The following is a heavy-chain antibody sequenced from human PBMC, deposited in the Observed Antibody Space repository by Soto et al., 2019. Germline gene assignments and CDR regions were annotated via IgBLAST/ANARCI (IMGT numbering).Heavy chain of an antibody. J-gene: IGHJ6*02. D-gene: IGHD3-3*01. CDR2: ISYDGSNK. Sequence: GGSLRLSCAASGFTFSSYAMHWVRQAPGKGLEWVAVISYDGSNKYYADSVKGRFTISRDNSKNTLYLQMNSLRAEDTAVYYCARYQRDDFWSGYFYYYYGMDVWGQGTTVTVSS. CDR1: GFTFSSYA. CDR3: ARYQRDDFWSGYFYYYYGMDV. V-gene: IGHV3-30-3*01.